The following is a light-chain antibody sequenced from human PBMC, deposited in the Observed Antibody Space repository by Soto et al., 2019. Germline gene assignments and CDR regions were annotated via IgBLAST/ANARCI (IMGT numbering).Light chain of an antibody. J-gene: IGLJ1*01. CDR3: SSYTSSSTLV. V-gene: IGLV2-14*01. CDR2: EVS. Sequence: QSALTQPASVAGSTGQSITISCTGTSSDVGGYNYVSWYQQHPGKSPKLMIYEVSNRPSGVSNRISGSKSGNTASLTISGLQAEDEADYYFSSYTSSSTLVFGTGTKLTVL. CDR1: SSDVGGYNY.